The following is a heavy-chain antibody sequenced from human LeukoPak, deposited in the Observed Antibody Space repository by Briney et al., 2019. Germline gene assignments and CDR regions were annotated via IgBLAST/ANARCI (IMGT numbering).Heavy chain of an antibody. J-gene: IGHJ4*02. V-gene: IGHV3-30*01. CDR3: ARDGYGSGSHHDY. Sequence: GGSLRLSCAASGFTFSSYAMHWVRQAPGKGLEWVAVISYDGSNKYYADSVKGRFTISRDNSKNTLYLQTNSLRAEDTAVYYCARDGYGSGSHHDYWGQGTLVTVSS. D-gene: IGHD3-10*01. CDR1: GFTFSSYA. CDR2: ISYDGSNK.